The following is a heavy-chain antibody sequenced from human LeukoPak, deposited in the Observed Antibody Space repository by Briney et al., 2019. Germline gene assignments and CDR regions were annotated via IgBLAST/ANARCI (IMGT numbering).Heavy chain of an antibody. V-gene: IGHV4-61*02. Sequence: SRTLALTCTVSGGSISSGSYYWSWIRQPAGKRLEWIGRIYTSGSTNYNPSLKSRVTMSVDTSKNQFSLKLSSVTAAGTAVYYCARDRDSSGYYEWFDPWGQGTLDAVSS. CDR1: GGSISSGSYY. CDR2: IYTSGST. J-gene: IGHJ5*02. D-gene: IGHD3-22*01. CDR3: ARDRDSSGYYEWFDP.